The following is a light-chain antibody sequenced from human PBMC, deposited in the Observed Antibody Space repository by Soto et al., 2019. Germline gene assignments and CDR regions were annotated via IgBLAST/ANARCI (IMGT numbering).Light chain of an antibody. V-gene: IGKV3-20*01. J-gene: IGKJ5*01. Sequence: EIVLTQSPGTLSLSPGERATLSCRASQSISSRYLAWYQQKPGRAPRLLIYDASNSATGTPDRFSGSGSGTDFTLTISRLEPEDFAVFYCQHYGSSPLAITFGQGTRLEIK. CDR1: QSISSRY. CDR2: DAS. CDR3: QHYGSSPLAIT.